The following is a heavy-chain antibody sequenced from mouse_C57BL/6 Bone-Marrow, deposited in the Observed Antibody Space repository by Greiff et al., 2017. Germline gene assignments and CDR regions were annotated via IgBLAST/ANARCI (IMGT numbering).Heavy chain of an antibody. J-gene: IGHJ2*01. CDR2: IDPENGDT. Sequence: EVQLQQSGAELVRPGASVKLSCTASGFNIKDDYMHWVKQRPEKGLEWIGWIDPENGDTEYASKFQGKATITADTSSNTAYLQLSSLTSENTAVYYCTTFGYEDYWGQGTTLTVSS. CDR3: TTFGYEDY. CDR1: GFNIKDDY. D-gene: IGHD2-2*01. V-gene: IGHV14-4*01.